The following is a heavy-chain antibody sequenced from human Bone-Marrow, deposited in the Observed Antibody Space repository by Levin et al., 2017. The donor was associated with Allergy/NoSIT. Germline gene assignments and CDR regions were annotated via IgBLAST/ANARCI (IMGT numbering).Heavy chain of an antibody. CDR1: GFSLSHARMG. D-gene: IGHD2-15*01. CDR2: IFSNDEK. J-gene: IGHJ5*02. Sequence: SGPTLVKPTETLTLTCTVSGFSLSHARMGVSWIRQPPGKALEWLAHIFSNDEKSYSTSLKCRLTISKDTSKSQVVLTMTNMDPVDTATYYCARPRYCSGGSCYSNWFDPWGQGTLVTVSS. V-gene: IGHV2-26*01. CDR3: ARPRYCSGGSCYSNWFDP.